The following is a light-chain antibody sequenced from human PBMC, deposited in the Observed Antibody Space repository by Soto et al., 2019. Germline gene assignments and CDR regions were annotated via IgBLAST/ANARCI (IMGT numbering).Light chain of an antibody. J-gene: IGKJ4*01. CDR1: QSVSSY. Sequence: EIVLTQSPATLSLSPGERATLSCRASQSVSSYLAWYQQKPGQAPRLLIYDTSNRAIGIPARFSGSGSGTDFTLTISSLEPEDFAVYYCQQRSNWPPLTFGGGTKVEIK. CDR3: QQRSNWPPLT. CDR2: DTS. V-gene: IGKV3-11*01.